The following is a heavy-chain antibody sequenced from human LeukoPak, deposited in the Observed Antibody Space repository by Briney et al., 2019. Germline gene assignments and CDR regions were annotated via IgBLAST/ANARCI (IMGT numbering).Heavy chain of an antibody. CDR3: TTLNAGYYDFWSGYENLDY. Sequence: GGSLRLSCAASGFTFSNAWMCWVRQAPGKGLECVGRIKSKTDGGTTDYAAPVKGRFTISRDDSKNTLYLQMNSLKTEDTAVYYCTTLNAGYYDFWSGYENLDYWGQGTLVTVSS. J-gene: IGHJ4*02. D-gene: IGHD3-3*01. CDR2: IKSKTDGGTT. CDR1: GFTFSNAW. V-gene: IGHV3-15*01.